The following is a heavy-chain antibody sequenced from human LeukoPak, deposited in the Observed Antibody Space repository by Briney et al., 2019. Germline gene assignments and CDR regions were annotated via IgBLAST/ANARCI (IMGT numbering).Heavy chain of an antibody. J-gene: IGHJ6*03. CDR2: IIPIFGTA. CDR1: GGTFSSYA. CDR3: ARAPSFLTGRKSYYYYYYMDV. V-gene: IGHV1-69*06. D-gene: IGHD3-9*01. Sequence: ASVKVSCKASGGTFSSYAISWVRQAPGQGFGWMGGIIPIFGTANYAQKFQGRVTITADKSTSTAYMELSSLRSEDTAVYYCARAPSFLTGRKSYYYYYYMDVWGKGTTVTVSS.